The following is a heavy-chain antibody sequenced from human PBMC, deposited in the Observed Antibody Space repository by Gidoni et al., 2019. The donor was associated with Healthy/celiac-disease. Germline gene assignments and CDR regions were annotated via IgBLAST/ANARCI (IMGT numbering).Heavy chain of an antibody. CDR2: VSGSGGST. Sequence: ESQLLESGGGLVQPGGSLRLSCAASGFPFSSYAMSCVRQAPGKGLEWVSAVSGSGGSTYSADSVKGRFTISRDNSKNTLYLQMNSLRAEDTAVYYCAKGSQYNWNDAPFDYWGQGTLVTVSS. CDR3: AKGSQYNWNDAPFDY. D-gene: IGHD1-1*01. CDR1: GFPFSSYA. J-gene: IGHJ4*02. V-gene: IGHV3-23*01.